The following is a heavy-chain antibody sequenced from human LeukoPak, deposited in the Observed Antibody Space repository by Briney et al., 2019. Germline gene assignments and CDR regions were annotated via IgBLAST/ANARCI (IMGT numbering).Heavy chain of an antibody. CDR2: ISSSSSTI. V-gene: IGHV3-48*01. D-gene: IGHD1-26*01. CDR1: GFTFGDYA. CDR3: ARGGIVGATPPLKLNWFDP. J-gene: IGHJ5*02. Sequence: PGGSLRLSCTASGFTFGDYAMSWFRQAPGKGLEWVSYISSSSSTIYYADSVKGRFTISRDNAKNSLYLQMNSLRAEDTAVYYCARGGIVGATPPLKLNWFDPWGQGTLVTVSS.